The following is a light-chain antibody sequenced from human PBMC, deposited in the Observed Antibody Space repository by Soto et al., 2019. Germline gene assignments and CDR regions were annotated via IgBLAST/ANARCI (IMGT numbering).Light chain of an antibody. V-gene: IGLV2-14*01. CDR3: SPDASSSTLV. CDR2: EVS. J-gene: IGLJ1*01. Sequence: QSALTQPASVSGSPGQSITISCTGTSSDGGGYNYVSWYQQHPGKAPKLMIYEVSNRPSGVANRFSGNKSGNTASLTISGLQAEDAADYYCSPDASSSTLVFGTGTKLTVL. CDR1: SSDGGGYNY.